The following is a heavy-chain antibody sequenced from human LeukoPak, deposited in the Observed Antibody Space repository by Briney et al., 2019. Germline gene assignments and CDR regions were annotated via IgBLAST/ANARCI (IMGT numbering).Heavy chain of an antibody. CDR3: ARVCSSTSCYFKTRNWFDP. CDR1: GFTFSSYW. D-gene: IGHD2-2*01. V-gene: IGHV3-7*01. Sequence: PGGSLRLSCAASGFTFSSYWMSWVRQAPGKGLEWVANMKQDGSEKYYVDSVKGRFTISRDNAKNSLYLQMNSLRAEDTAVYYCARVCSSTSCYFKTRNWFDPWGQGTLVTVSS. CDR2: MKQDGSEK. J-gene: IGHJ5*02.